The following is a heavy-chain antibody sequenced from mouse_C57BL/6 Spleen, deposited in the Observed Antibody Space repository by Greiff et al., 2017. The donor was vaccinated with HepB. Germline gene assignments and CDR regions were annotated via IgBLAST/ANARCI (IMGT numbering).Heavy chain of an antibody. CDR1: GYTFTDYY. Sequence: EVKLVESGPVLVKPGASVKMSCKASGYTFTDYYMNWVKQSHGKSLEWIGVINPYNGGTSYNQKFKGKATLTVDKSSSTAYMELNSLTSEDSAVYYCANLYYGSSYEDFDVWGTGTTVTVSS. CDR3: ANLYYGSSYEDFDV. D-gene: IGHD1-1*01. CDR2: INPYNGGT. V-gene: IGHV1-19*01. J-gene: IGHJ1*03.